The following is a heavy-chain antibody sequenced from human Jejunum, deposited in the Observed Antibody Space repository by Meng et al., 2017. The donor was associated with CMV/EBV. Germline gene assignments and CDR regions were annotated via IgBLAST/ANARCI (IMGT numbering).Heavy chain of an antibody. CDR3: AREGGRARGYDSPDF. Sequence: SGITFSSCLLHWVRQAPGKGLEWVAVISYDGNGEYYADSVKGRFTISRDNSKNTLYLQMDSLRVEDTALYYCAREGGRARGYDSPDFWGEGTLVTVSS. V-gene: IGHV3-30*04. J-gene: IGHJ4*02. CDR2: ISYDGNGE. D-gene: IGHD3-3*01. CDR1: GITFSSCL.